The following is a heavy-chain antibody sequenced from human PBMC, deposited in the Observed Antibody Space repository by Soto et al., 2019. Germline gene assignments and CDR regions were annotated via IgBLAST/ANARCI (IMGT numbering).Heavy chain of an antibody. D-gene: IGHD6-19*01. CDR3: ARDKSPYSSGWHNRHFDY. Sequence: QVQLVESGGGVVQPGRSLRLSCAASGFTFSSYAMHWVRQAPGKGLEWVAVMSYDGSNKYYADSVKGRFTISRDNSKNTLYLKMNSLRAEDTAVYYCARDKSPYSSGWHNRHFDYWGQGPLVTVSS. V-gene: IGHV3-30-3*01. CDR2: MSYDGSNK. J-gene: IGHJ4*02. CDR1: GFTFSSYA.